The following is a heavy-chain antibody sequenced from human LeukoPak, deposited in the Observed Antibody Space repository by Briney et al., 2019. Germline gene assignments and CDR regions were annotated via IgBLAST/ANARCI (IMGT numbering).Heavy chain of an antibody. J-gene: IGHJ4*02. Sequence: PGGSLRLSCAASGFTFSNYAMSWVRQAPGKGLEWVSVISASGGTSTYYADSVKGRFTISRDNSKNTLYPQMNSLRAEDTAVYYCARARPGDYWGQGTLVTVSS. CDR3: ARARPGDY. CDR1: GFTFSNYA. V-gene: IGHV3-23*01. CDR2: ISASGGTST. D-gene: IGHD3-10*01.